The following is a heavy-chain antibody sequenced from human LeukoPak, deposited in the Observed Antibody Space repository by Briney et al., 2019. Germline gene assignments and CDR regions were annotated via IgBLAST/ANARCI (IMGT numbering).Heavy chain of an antibody. CDR1: GFTFSSYS. CDR3: AKLSSSKLGSRQNWFDP. Sequence: GGSLRLSCAASGFTFSSYSMNWVRQAPGKGLEWVSSISSSSSYIYYADSVKGRFTISRDNSKNTLYLQMNSLRAEDTAVYYCAKLSSSKLGSRQNWFDPWGQGTLVTVSS. J-gene: IGHJ5*02. CDR2: ISSSSSYI. V-gene: IGHV3-21*04. D-gene: IGHD3-10*01.